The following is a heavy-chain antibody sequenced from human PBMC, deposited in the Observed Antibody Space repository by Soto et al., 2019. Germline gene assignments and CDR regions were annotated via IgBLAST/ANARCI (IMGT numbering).Heavy chain of an antibody. CDR3: AQRLTARDFAP. D-gene: IGHD3-9*01. V-gene: IGHV5-51*01. CDR1: GYEIDNYW. CDR2: IYLGDSET. J-gene: IGHJ5*02. Sequence: VESLKISCQVSGYEIDNYWIGCVRQMPGKGLECLGIIYLGDSETRYSPSFQGQFTMSSDTSINTAFLQWDSLQPSDTAMIYWAQRLTARDFAPWCQGTLVTVSS.